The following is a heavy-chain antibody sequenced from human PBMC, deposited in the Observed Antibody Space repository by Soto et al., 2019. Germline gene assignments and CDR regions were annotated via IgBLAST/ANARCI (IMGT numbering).Heavy chain of an antibody. V-gene: IGHV4-59*01. CDR3: ARXXXITGTLDY. CDR1: GGSISSYY. D-gene: IGHD1-7*01. CDR2: IYYSGST. Sequence: QVQLQESGPGLVKPSETLSLTCTVSGGSISSYYWSXIRQPPGKALEWIGYIYYSGSTNYNPSLKSRVTISVDTSKNNFSLKLSSVAAADTAVXXCARXXXITGTLDYWGQGTLVTVSS. J-gene: IGHJ4*02.